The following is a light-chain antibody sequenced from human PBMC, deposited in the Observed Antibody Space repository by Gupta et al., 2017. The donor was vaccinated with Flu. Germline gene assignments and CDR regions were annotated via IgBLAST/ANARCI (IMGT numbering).Light chain of an antibody. Sequence: QAVLTQPSSLSASPGASASLTCTLRSGINVGTYRIYWHQQKPGSPPQYLLRYKSDSDKQQGSGVPSRFSGSKDASANAGILLISGLQSEDEADYYCMIWHSSAWVSGGGTKLTVL. CDR1: SGINVGTYR. CDR3: MIWHSSAWV. J-gene: IGLJ3*02. V-gene: IGLV5-45*02. CDR2: YKSDSDK.